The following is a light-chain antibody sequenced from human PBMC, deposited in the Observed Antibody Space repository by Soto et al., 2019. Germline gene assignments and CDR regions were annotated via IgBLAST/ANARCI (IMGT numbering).Light chain of an antibody. Sequence: QSVLTQSPSASASLGASVKLTGTLSSGHSSYAIAWHQQQPEKGPRYLMKLNSDGSHSKGDGIPDRFSGSSSGAERYLTISSLQSEDEADYYCQTWGTGIHVVFGGGTKLTVL. CDR3: QTWGTGIHVV. CDR2: LNSDGSH. J-gene: IGLJ2*01. V-gene: IGLV4-69*01. CDR1: SGHSSYA.